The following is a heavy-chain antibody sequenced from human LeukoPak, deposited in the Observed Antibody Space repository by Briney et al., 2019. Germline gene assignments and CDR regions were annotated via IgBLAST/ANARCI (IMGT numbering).Heavy chain of an antibody. V-gene: IGHV3-33*06. CDR2: IWYDGSNK. CDR1: GFTFSSYG. D-gene: IGHD3-22*01. CDR3: AKGSLTMIVVVTNYLDY. Sequence: GRSLRLSCAASGFTFSSYGMHWVRQALGKGLEWVAVIWYDGSNKYYADSVKGRFTISRDNSKNTLYLQMNSLRAEDTAVYYCAKGSLTMIVVVTNYLDYWGQGTLVTVSS. J-gene: IGHJ4*02.